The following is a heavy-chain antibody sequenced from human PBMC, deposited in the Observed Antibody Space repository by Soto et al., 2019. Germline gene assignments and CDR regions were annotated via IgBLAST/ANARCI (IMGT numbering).Heavy chain of an antibody. Sequence: QVQLVQSGAEVKKPGSSVKVSCKASGGTFSSYTISWVRQAPGQGLEWMGRIIPILGIANYAQKFQGRVTITADKSTSTAYMELSSLRSEDTAVYYCARAYDYGDYGWFAPWGQGTLVTVSS. CDR1: GGTFSSYT. CDR3: ARAYDYGDYGWFAP. CDR2: IIPILGIA. D-gene: IGHD4-17*01. V-gene: IGHV1-69*02. J-gene: IGHJ5*02.